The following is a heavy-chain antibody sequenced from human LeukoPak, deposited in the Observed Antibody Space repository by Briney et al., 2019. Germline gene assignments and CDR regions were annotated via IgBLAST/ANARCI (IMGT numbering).Heavy chain of an antibody. CDR3: ARVPITIHYYYGMDV. J-gene: IGHJ6*02. CDR1: GGSFSGYY. D-gene: IGHD3-3*01. Sequence: SETLSLTCAVYGGSFSGYYWGWIRQPPGKGLEWIGEINHSGSTDYNPSLKSRVTISVDTSKNQFSLKLSSVTAADTAVYYYARVPITIHYYYGMDVWGQGTTVTVSS. CDR2: INHSGST. V-gene: IGHV4-34*01.